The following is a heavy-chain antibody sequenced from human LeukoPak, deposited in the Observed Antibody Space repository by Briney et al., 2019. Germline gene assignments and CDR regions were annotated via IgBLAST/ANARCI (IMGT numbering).Heavy chain of an antibody. V-gene: IGHV3-21*01. Sequence: GGSLRLSCAASGFTFSSYIMNWVRQAPGKGLEWVSSISSSSSYIYYADSVKGRFTISRDNAKNSLYLQMNSLRAEDTAVYYCARDMYTLGFGELPFDYWGQGTLVTVSS. CDR2: ISSSSSYI. CDR3: ARDMYTLGFGELPFDY. J-gene: IGHJ4*02. D-gene: IGHD3-10*01. CDR1: GFTFSSYI.